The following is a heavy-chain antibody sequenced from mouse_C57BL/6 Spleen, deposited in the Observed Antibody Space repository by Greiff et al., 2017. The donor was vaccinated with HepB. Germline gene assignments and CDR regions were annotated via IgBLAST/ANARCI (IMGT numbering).Heavy chain of an antibody. D-gene: IGHD1-1*01. J-gene: IGHJ3*01. CDR3: YYGSSYGFAY. Sequence: VQLKQPGAELVKPGASVKLSCKASGYTFTSYWMHWVKQRPGQGLEWIGMIHPNSGSTNYNEKFKSKATLTVDKSSSTAYMQLSSLTSEDSAVYYCYYGSSYGFAYWGQGTLVTVSA. CDR1: GYTFTSYW. V-gene: IGHV1-64*01. CDR2: IHPNSGST.